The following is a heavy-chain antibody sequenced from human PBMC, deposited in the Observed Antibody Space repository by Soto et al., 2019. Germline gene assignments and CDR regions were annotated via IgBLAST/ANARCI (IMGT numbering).Heavy chain of an antibody. J-gene: IGHJ4*02. CDR2: INTGNGRT. CDR3: ARDVHGDYVLDY. V-gene: IGHV1-3*04. CDR1: GYTFTTYA. Sequence: ASVKVSCKASGYTFTTYAIHWVRQAPGQRLEWMGWINTGNGRTKYSPKFQGRVTITRDTSASTVYMELSSLRSEDTALYYCARDVHGDYVLDYWGQ. D-gene: IGHD4-17*01.